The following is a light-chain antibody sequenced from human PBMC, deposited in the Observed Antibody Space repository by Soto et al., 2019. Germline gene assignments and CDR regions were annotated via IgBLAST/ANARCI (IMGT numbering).Light chain of an antibody. CDR1: SSNIGNNL. Sequence: QSVLTQPPSVSAAPGQKVTISCSGGSSNIGNNLVSWFQQLPGTAPKLLIYDNNKRPSGIPDRFSGSKSGTSATLGITGLQTGDEADYYCGTWDSSLSAVLFGTGTKLTVL. CDR3: GTWDSSLSAVL. CDR2: DNN. V-gene: IGLV1-51*01. J-gene: IGLJ1*01.